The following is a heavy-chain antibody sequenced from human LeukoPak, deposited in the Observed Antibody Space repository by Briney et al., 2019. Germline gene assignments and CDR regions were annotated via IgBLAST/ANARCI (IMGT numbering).Heavy chain of an antibody. V-gene: IGHV3-23*01. CDR2: ISGSGGST. J-gene: IGHJ4*02. CDR3: AKTGLVVVTAMSDY. CDR1: RFTFSSYA. D-gene: IGHD2-21*02. Sequence: GGSLRLSCAASRFTFSSYAMSWVRPAPGRGLEWVSAISGSGGSTYYADSVKGRFTISRDNAKNTLYLQMNSLRAEDTAVYYCAKTGLVVVTAMSDYWGQGTLVTVSS.